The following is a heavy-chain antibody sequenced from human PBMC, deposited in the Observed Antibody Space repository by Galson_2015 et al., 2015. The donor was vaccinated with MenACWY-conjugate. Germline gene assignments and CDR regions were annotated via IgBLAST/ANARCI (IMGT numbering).Heavy chain of an antibody. D-gene: IGHD6-19*01. CDR2: IRDIGNDK. J-gene: IGHJ3*02. V-gene: IGHV3-30*02. Sequence: SLRLSCAASGFTFSRNGMHWVRQSPGKGLEWVAWIRDIGNDKSYAGSVTGRFTISRDNSKSTVSLQMNNLRAEDTAQYYCAKDAQWSFDIWGQGTMVTVSS. CDR3: AKDAQWSFDI. CDR1: GFTFSRNG.